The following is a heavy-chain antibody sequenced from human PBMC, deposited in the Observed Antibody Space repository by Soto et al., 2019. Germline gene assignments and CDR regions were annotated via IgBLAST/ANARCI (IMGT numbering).Heavy chain of an antibody. CDR3: ARGQRGYCSGGSCRPFDY. V-gene: IGHV1-69*01. CDR1: GCTNSIYA. Sequence: SSVNRSRKTSGCTNSIYAVSRLRKTPGQGLEWMGGIIPIFGTANYAQKFQGRVTITADESTSTAYMELSSLRSEDTAVYYCARGQRGYCSGGSCRPFDYWGQGTLVTVS. CDR2: IIPIFGTA. D-gene: IGHD2-15*01. J-gene: IGHJ4*02.